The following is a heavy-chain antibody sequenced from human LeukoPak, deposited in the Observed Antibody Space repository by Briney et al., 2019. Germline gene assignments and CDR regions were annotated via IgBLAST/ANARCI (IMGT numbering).Heavy chain of an antibody. V-gene: IGHV4-61*02. CDR3: ARDLRQWLTTPVGAFDI. Sequence: PSETLSLTCTVSGGSISSGSYYWSWIRQPAGKGLEWIGRIYTSGSTNYNPSLKSRVTMSVDTSRNHFFLKLNSVTAADTAVYYCARDLRQWLTTPVGAFDIWGQGTMVTVSS. D-gene: IGHD6-19*01. CDR1: GGSISSGSYY. CDR2: IYTSGST. J-gene: IGHJ3*02.